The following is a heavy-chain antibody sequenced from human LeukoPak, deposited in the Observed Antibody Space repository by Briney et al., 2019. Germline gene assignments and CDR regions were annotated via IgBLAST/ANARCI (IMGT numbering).Heavy chain of an antibody. J-gene: IGHJ4*02. V-gene: IGHV3-49*04. CDR2: IRSKGYGGTT. CDR1: GFTFGDYA. D-gene: IGHD3-10*01. CDR3: TRHTYYYGSGSKIDY. Sequence: GGSLRLSCTASGFTFGDYAMSWVRQAPGKGLEGVGFIRSKGYGGTTEYAASVKGRFTISRDDSKSIAYLQMNSLKTEDTAVYYCTRHTYYYGSGSKIDYWGQGTLVTVSS.